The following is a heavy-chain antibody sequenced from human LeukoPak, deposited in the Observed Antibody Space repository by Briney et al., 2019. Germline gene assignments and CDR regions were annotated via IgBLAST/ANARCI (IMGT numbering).Heavy chain of an antibody. D-gene: IGHD3-3*01. CDR1: GGSIRSNSFY. V-gene: IGHV4-39*01. CDR2: VYYTGST. CDR3: ARRITIFGMIMGGWFDP. Sequence: SETLSLTCTVSGGSIRSNSFYWAWIRQPPGKGLEWVGSVYYTGSTYYNPSFKSRITIAVNTSKNQFSLELSAMTAADTGVYYCARRITIFGMIMGGWFDPWGQGTLVTVSS. J-gene: IGHJ5*02.